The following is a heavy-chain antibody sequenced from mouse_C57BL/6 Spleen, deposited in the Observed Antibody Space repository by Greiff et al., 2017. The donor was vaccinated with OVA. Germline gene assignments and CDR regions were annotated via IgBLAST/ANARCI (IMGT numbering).Heavy chain of an antibody. V-gene: IGHV1-55*01. CDR3: ATGGTVRYRAWFAY. J-gene: IGHJ3*01. CDR1: GYTFTSYW. Sequence: QVQLQQSGAELVKPGASVKMSCKASGYTFTSYWITWVKQRPGQGLEWIGDIYPGSGSTNYNEKFKSKATLTVDTSSSTAYMQLSSLTSEDSAVYYCATGGTVRYRAWFAYWGQGTLVTVSA. D-gene: IGHD1-1*01. CDR2: IYPGSGST.